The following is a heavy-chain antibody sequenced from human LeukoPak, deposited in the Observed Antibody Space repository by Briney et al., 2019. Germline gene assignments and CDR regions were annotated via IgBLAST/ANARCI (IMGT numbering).Heavy chain of an antibody. V-gene: IGHV1-2*02. D-gene: IGHD2-15*01. CDR2: INPNSGGT. Sequence: GASVKVSCKASGGTFSSYAISWVRQAPGQGLEWMGWINPNSGGTNYAQTFQGRVTMTRDTSISTAYMELSRLRSDDTAVYYCARGPGYCSGGSCSYYFDYWGQGTLVTVSS. J-gene: IGHJ4*02. CDR1: GGTFSSYA. CDR3: ARGPGYCSGGSCSYYFDY.